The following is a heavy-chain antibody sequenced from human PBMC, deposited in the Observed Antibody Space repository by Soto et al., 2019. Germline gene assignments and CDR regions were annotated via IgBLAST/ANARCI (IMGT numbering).Heavy chain of an antibody. CDR1: RFTFSSYV. Sequence: QVQLVESGGGVVQPGRSLRLSCAASRFTFSSYVMHWVRQAPGKGLEWVAIISYDGNNKYYADSVKGRFTISRDNSKNTLYLQMNSLRAEDTAVYYCARAGCDGGSCYTLVGLRYGMDVWGQGTTVTVSS. V-gene: IGHV3-30-3*01. J-gene: IGHJ6*02. D-gene: IGHD2-15*01. CDR2: ISYDGNNK. CDR3: ARAGCDGGSCYTLVGLRYGMDV.